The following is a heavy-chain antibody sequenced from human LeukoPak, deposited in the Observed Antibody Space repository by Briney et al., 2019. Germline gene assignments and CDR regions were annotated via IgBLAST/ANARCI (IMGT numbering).Heavy chain of an antibody. V-gene: IGHV1-58*01. CDR1: GFTFTSSA. Sequence: SVKVSCKASGFTFTSSAVQWVRQARGQRLEWIGWIVVGSGNTNYAQKSQERVTITRDMSTSTAYMELSSLRSEDTAVYYCAAERGYSGYDDGDRYFDYWGQGTLVTVSS. J-gene: IGHJ4*02. D-gene: IGHD5-12*01. CDR3: AAERGYSGYDDGDRYFDY. CDR2: IVVGSGNT.